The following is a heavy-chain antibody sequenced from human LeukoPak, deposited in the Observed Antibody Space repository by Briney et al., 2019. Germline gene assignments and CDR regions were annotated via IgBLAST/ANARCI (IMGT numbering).Heavy chain of an antibody. CDR2: GSVYNGNT. V-gene: IGHV1-18*01. D-gene: IGHD3-3*01. J-gene: IGHJ4*02. CDR3: ARGWITIFGVVTTPFDY. CDR1: GYTFTSYG. Sequence: ASVKVSCKASGYTFTSYGISWVRQAPGQGLEWMGRGSVYNGNTNYAQKFQGRVTMTTDTSTSTAYMELRSLRSDDTAVYYCARGWITIFGVVTTPFDYWGQGTLVTVSS.